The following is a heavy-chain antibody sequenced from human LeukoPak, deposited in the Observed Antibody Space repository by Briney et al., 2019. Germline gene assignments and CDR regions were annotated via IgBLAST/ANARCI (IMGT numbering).Heavy chain of an antibody. CDR2: IIPIFGTA. CDR1: GGTFSSYA. Sequence: SVKVSCKASGGTFSSYAISWVRQAPGQGLEWMGGIIPIFGTANYAQKFQGRVTMTRDTSISTAYMELSRLRSDDTAVYYCARTYYDFWSGHTWYYFDYWGQGTLVTVSS. CDR3: ARTYYDFWSGHTWYYFDY. J-gene: IGHJ4*02. D-gene: IGHD3-3*01. V-gene: IGHV1-69*05.